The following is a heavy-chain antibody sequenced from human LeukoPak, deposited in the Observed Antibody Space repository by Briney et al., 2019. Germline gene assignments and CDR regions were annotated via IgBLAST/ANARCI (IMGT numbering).Heavy chain of an antibody. CDR3: ARGGYCSGGSCYDY. V-gene: IGHV4-31*03. J-gene: IGHJ4*02. CDR2: IYYSGST. Sequence: SETLSLTCTVSGGSISSGGYYWSWIRQHPGKGLEWIGYIYYSGSTYYNPSLKSRVTISVDTSKNQFFLKLSSVTAADTAVYYCARGGYCSGGSCYDYWGQGTLVTVSS. D-gene: IGHD2-15*01. CDR1: GGSISSGGYY.